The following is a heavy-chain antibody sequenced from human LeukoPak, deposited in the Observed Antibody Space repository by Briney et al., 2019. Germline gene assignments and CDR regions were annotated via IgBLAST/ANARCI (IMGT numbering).Heavy chain of an antibody. V-gene: IGHV3-21*01. CDR3: ARGAPYIAVAGSGDY. D-gene: IGHD6-19*01. Sequence: GGSLRLSCAASGFTFSSYSMNWVRQAPGKGLEWVSSISSSSSYIYYADSVKGRFTISRDNAKNSLYLQMNSLRAEDTAVYYCARGAPYIAVAGSGDYWGQGTLVTVSS. CDR1: GFTFSSYS. J-gene: IGHJ4*02. CDR2: ISSSSSYI.